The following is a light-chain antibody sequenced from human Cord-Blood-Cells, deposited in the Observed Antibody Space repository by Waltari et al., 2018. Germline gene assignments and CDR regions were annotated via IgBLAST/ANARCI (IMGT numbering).Light chain of an antibody. CDR3: QQSYSTPRT. V-gene: IGKV1-39*01. CDR1: QSISSY. Sequence: DIPMTQSPSSLSASVGDRLTITCRASQSISSYLNWYQQKPGKAPKLLIYAASSLQSGVPSRFSGSGSGTDFTLTISSLQPEDFATYYCQQSYSTPRTFGQGTKVEIK. CDR2: AAS. J-gene: IGKJ1*01.